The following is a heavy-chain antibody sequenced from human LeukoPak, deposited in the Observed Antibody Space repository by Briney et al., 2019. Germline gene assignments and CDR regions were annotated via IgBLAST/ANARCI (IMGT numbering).Heavy chain of an antibody. J-gene: IGHJ6*02. V-gene: IGHV3-7*01. D-gene: IGHD3-16*01. CDR3: APYTPWLAADV. Sequence: GGSLRLSCAASGFTFSDSWMSWVRQAPGKGLEWVANMNQDGSEKDYVDSVKGRFTISRDNARNSLYLQMGTLRAEDTAVYYCAPYTPWLAADVWGQGTTVTVSS. CDR2: MNQDGSEK. CDR1: GFTFSDSW.